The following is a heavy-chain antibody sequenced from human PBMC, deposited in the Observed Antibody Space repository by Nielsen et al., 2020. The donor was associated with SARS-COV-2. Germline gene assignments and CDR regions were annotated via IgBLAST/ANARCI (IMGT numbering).Heavy chain of an antibody. CDR3: ARSSGYYSTSHYFDY. V-gene: IGHV4-34*01. Sequence: SETLSLTCAVYGGSFSGYYWSWIRQPPGKGLEWIGEINHSGSTNYNPSLKSRVTISVDTSKNQFSLKLSSVTAADTAVYYCARSSGYYSTSHYFDYWGQGTLVTVSS. CDR1: GGSFSGYY. D-gene: IGHD3-22*01. J-gene: IGHJ4*02. CDR2: INHSGST.